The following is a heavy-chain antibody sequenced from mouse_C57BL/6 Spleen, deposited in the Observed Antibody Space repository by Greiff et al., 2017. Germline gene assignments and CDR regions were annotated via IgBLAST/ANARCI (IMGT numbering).Heavy chain of an antibody. J-gene: IGHJ4*01. Sequence: VQLQQSGPELVKPGASVKISCKASGYAFSRSWMNWVKQRPGTGLEWIGRIYPGDGDTNYNGNFKGKATLTADKASSTAYMQLSSLTSEDSAVYFCADGYYYAMDYWGQGTSGTVSS. CDR2: IYPGDGDT. D-gene: IGHD2-3*01. CDR3: ADGYYYAMDY. CDR1: GYAFSRSW. V-gene: IGHV1-82*01.